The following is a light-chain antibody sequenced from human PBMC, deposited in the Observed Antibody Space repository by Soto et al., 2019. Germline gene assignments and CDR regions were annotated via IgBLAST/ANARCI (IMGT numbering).Light chain of an antibody. Sequence: EIVLTQSPGTLSLSPGERATLSCRASQSVSSSYLAWYQQKTGQAPRLLIYGGASRATGILDRFSGSGSGTDFTLTISRLEPEDFAVYYCQQYGSSPRITFGQGTRLEIK. CDR1: QSVSSSY. CDR2: GGA. CDR3: QQYGSSPRIT. V-gene: IGKV3-20*01. J-gene: IGKJ5*01.